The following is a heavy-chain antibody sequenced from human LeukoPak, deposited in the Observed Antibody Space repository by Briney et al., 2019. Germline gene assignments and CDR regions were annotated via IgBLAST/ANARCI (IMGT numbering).Heavy chain of an antibody. CDR2: INHSGST. Sequence: PSETLSLTCAVYGGSFSGYYWSWIRQPPGKGLEWIGEINHSGSTNYNPSPKSRVTISVDTSKNQFSLKLSSVTAADTAVYYCASWGYYYDSSGYETDAFDIWGQGTMVTVSS. D-gene: IGHD3-22*01. V-gene: IGHV4-34*01. CDR1: GGSFSGYY. CDR3: ASWGYYYDSSGYETDAFDI. J-gene: IGHJ3*02.